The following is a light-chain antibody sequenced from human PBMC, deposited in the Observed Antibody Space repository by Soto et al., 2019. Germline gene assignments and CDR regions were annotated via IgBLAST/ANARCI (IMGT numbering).Light chain of an antibody. V-gene: IGKV2-30*02. J-gene: IGKJ1*01. CDR3: MHSIDWPWT. Sequence: VMTQTPLSSPVTLGQPASISCRSSQSLVHSDGNTYLSWVQQRPGQPPRLLIYNVSNRDSGVPDRFTGSGSGTDFTLEISRVEAEDVGMYYCMHSIDWPWTFGQGTKVDIK. CDR1: QSLVHSDGNTY. CDR2: NVS.